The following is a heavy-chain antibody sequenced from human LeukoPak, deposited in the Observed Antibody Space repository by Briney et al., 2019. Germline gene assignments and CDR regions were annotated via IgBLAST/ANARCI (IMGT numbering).Heavy chain of an antibody. J-gene: IGHJ6*03. D-gene: IGHD2/OR15-2a*01. CDR2: IKQDGSEK. V-gene: IGHV3-7*01. CDR3: AREGGLENKYYYYYYMDV. CDR1: GFTFSSYS. Sequence: PGGSLRLSCAASGFTFSSYSMNWVRQAPGKGLEWVANIKQDGSEKYYVDSVKGRFTISRDNAKNSLYLQMNSLRAEDTAVYYCAREGGLENKYYYYYYMDVWGKGTTVTVSS.